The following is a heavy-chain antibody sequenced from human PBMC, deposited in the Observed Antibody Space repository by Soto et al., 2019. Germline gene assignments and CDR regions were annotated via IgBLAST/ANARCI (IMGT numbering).Heavy chain of an antibody. J-gene: IGHJ4*02. Sequence: PGGSLRLSCAASGFTVSSNYMSWVRQAPGKGLEWASVIYSGGSTYCADSVKGRFTISRDNSKNTLYLQTNSLRAEDTAVYYCARDSYKYYFDYWGQGTLVTVSS. D-gene: IGHD1-1*01. V-gene: IGHV3-53*01. CDR3: ARDSYKYYFDY. CDR1: GFTVSSNY. CDR2: IYSGGST.